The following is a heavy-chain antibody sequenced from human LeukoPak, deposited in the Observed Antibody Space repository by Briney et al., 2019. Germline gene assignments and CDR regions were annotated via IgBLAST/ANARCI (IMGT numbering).Heavy chain of an antibody. Sequence: SETLSLTCTVSGGSISSYYWSWIRQPAGKGLEWIGRIYTSGSTNYNPSLKSRVTMSVDTSKNQFSLKLSSVTAADTAVYYCASHRGGYYDSSGSFDYWGQGTLVTVSS. D-gene: IGHD3-22*01. V-gene: IGHV4-4*07. CDR1: GGSISSYY. CDR3: ASHRGGYYDSSGSFDY. J-gene: IGHJ4*02. CDR2: IYTSGST.